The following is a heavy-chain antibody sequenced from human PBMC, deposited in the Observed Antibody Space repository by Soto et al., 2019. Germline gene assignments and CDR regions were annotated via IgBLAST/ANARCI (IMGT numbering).Heavy chain of an antibody. D-gene: IGHD3-10*01. J-gene: IGHJ4*02. V-gene: IGHV4-30-2*01. CDR1: DGSIRSGAYS. CDR2: ILQSGST. Sequence: LSLTCAVSDGSIRSGAYSWRWIRQPPGKGLDWIASILQSGSTYYDPSLKSRVSISLDRSKNQFSLNLISVTAADTAVYYCARAGAITHPFDHCGRGTLVTVSS. CDR3: ARAGAITHPFDH.